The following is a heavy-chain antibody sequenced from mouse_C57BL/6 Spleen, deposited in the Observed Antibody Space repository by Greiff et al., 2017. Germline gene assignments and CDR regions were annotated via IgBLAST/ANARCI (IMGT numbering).Heavy chain of an antibody. CDR2: IHPNSGST. V-gene: IGHV1-64*01. D-gene: IGHD2-2*01. CDR1: GYTFTSYW. J-gene: IGHJ2*01. CDR3: ARYGYDAGYYLDY. Sequence: QVQLQQPGAELVKPGASVKLSCKASGYTFTSYWMHWVKQRPGQGLEWIGMIHPNSGSTNYNEKFKSKATLTVDKSSSTAYMQLSSLTSEDSAVYYCARYGYDAGYYLDYWGQGTTLTVSS.